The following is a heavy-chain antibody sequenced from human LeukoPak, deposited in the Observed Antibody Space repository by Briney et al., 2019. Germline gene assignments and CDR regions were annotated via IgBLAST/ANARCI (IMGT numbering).Heavy chain of an antibody. CDR2: ISYDGSNK. V-gene: IGHV3-30*18. J-gene: IGHJ4*02. Sequence: GGSLRLSCAASGFTFSSYGMHWVRQAPGKGLEWGAVISYDGSNKYYADSVKGRFTISRDNSKNTLYLQMNSLRAEDTAVYYCANYFDYWGQGTLVTVSS. CDR3: ANYFDY. CDR1: GFTFSSYG.